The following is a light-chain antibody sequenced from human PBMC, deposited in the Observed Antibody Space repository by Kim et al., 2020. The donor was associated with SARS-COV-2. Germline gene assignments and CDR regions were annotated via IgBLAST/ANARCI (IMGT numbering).Light chain of an antibody. CDR3: QQYNSYSIT. J-gene: IGKJ5*01. V-gene: IGKV1-5*03. Sequence: GDSVTITCRASQSISNWLAWFQQKPGKAPQLLIYLASTLETGVPSRFSGSGSGTEFTLTISSLQPHDFATYYCQQYNSYSITFGQGTRLEIK. CDR2: LAS. CDR1: QSISNW.